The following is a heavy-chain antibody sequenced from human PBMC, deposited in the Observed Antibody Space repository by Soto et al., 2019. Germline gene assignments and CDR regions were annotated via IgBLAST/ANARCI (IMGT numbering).Heavy chain of an antibody. CDR2: IYYDGST. CDR1: VGSMNSNNYY. D-gene: IGHD2-15*01. J-gene: IGHJ4*02. V-gene: IGHV4-39*02. CDR3: AKVVVAATRHTDFDS. Sequence: SESLSLTCTVSVGSMNSNNYYWSWIRQPPGKGLAWIASIYYDGSTYYNPSLKSRVSISVDTSKSHFSLKLSSATAADTAVYYCAKVVVAATRHTDFDSWGQGTLVTVSS.